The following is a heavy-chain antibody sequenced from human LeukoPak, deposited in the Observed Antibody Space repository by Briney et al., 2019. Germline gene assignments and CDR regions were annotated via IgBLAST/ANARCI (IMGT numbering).Heavy chain of an antibody. J-gene: IGHJ3*02. CDR3: ARDPSAYCGGDCYYDAFDI. V-gene: IGHV1-18*04. D-gene: IGHD2-21*01. Sequence: ASVKVSYKASGYTFTGYYMHWVRQAPGQGLEWMGWISAYNGNTNYAQKLQGRVTMTTVTSTSTAYMELRSLRSDDTAVYYCARDPSAYCGGDCYYDAFDIWGRGTMVTVSS. CDR2: ISAYNGNT. CDR1: GYTFTGYY.